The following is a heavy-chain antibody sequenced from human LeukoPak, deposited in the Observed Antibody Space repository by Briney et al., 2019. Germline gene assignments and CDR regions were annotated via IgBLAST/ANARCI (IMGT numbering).Heavy chain of an antibody. J-gene: IGHJ5*02. D-gene: IGHD3-22*01. CDR3: AKDEDYYDSSGYYHLDH. CDR2: IRYDGSNK. Sequence: TGGSLRLSCAASGFTFSTYGMHWVRQAPGKGLDWVAFIRYDGSNKYYADSVKGRFTISRDNSKNTLYLQMNSLRAEDTAVYYCAKDEDYYDSSGYYHLDHWGQGTLVTVSS. V-gene: IGHV3-30*02. CDR1: GFTFSTYG.